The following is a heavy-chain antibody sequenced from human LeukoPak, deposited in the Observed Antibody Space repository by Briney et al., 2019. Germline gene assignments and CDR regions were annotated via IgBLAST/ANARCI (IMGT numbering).Heavy chain of an antibody. CDR3: ARDAMDWVFDY. J-gene: IGHJ4*02. Sequence: GGSLRLSCAASGFTFSSYSMNWVRQAPGKGLEWVSSISSSSSYIYYADSVKGRFTISRDNAKNSLYLQMNSLRAEGTAVYYCARDAMDWVFDYWGQGTLVTVSS. CDR1: GFTFSSYS. CDR2: ISSSSSYI. V-gene: IGHV3-21*01. D-gene: IGHD3/OR15-3a*01.